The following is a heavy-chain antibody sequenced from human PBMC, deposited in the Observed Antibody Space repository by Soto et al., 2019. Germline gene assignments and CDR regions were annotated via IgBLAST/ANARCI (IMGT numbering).Heavy chain of an antibody. CDR3: ARLYYDYV. V-gene: IGHV3-48*02. CDR2: ISYDSDTI. J-gene: IGHJ6*02. D-gene: IGHD3-3*01. CDR1: GFTFGTYS. Sequence: VGSVRLSCAVSGFTFGTYSMNWVRQAAGKGLEWIAYISYDSDTIQYADSVKGRFTISRDNAKNSLYLQMNSLRDEDTAVYYCARLYYDYVWGQGTTVTVSS.